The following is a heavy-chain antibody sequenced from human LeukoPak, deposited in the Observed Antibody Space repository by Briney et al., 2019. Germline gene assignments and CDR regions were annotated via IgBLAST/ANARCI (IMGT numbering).Heavy chain of an antibody. CDR2: IYPGDSDT. V-gene: IGHV5-51*01. CDR3: ARHVSSYGAYYYMDV. CDR1: GYSFTSYW. Sequence: KSGESLKISCKGSGYSFTSYWIGWVRQMPGKGLEWMGIIYPGDSDTRYSPSFQGQVTISADKSISTAYLQWSSLKASDTAMYYCARHVSSYGAYYYMDVWGKGTTVTVSS. D-gene: IGHD5-18*01. J-gene: IGHJ6*03.